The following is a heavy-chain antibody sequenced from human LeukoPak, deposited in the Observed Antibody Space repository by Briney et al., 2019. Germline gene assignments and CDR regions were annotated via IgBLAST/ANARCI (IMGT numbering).Heavy chain of an antibody. V-gene: IGHV3-7*01. Sequence: GGSLRLSCAASGFTVSSNYMSWVRQAPGKGLEWVANIKQDGSEKYYVDSVKGRFTISRDNAKNSLYLQMNSLRAEDTAVYYCARDGGTVAGGDYWGQGTLVTVSS. CDR2: IKQDGSEK. J-gene: IGHJ4*02. D-gene: IGHD6-19*01. CDR3: ARDGGTVAGGDY. CDR1: GFTVSSNY.